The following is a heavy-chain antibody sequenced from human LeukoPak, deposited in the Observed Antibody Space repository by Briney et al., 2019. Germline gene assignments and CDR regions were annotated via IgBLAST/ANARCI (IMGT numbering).Heavy chain of an antibody. J-gene: IGHJ3*01. CDR2: IYSGGST. V-gene: IGHV3-53*01. CDR3: ARDRVPYAFDL. CDR1: GFTVSRNY. D-gene: IGHD3-10*01. Sequence: PGGSLRLSCVASGFTVSRNYMSWVRQAPGQGLEWVSIIYSGGSTYYADSVKGRCSISRDNSKNTVYLELNSLRLEDTAVYYCARDRVPYAFDLWGQGTMVTVSS.